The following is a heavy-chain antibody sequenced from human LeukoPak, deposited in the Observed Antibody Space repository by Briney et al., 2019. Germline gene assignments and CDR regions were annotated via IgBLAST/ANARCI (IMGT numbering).Heavy chain of an antibody. Sequence: GGSLRLSCAASGFTFSSYAMSWVRQAPGKGLEWVSVIYSGGSTYYADSVKGRFTISRDNSKNTLYLQMNSLRAEDTAVYYCARDLRYSSGWFAEYFQHWGQGTLVTVSS. V-gene: IGHV3-66*01. CDR2: IYSGGST. CDR1: GFTFSSYA. J-gene: IGHJ1*01. CDR3: ARDLRYSSGWFAEYFQH. D-gene: IGHD6-19*01.